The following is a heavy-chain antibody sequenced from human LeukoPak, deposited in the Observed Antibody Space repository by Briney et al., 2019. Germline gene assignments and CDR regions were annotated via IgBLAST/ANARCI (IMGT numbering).Heavy chain of an antibody. J-gene: IGHJ4*02. CDR3: ARDLWGVVVTAKFDY. Sequence: ASVKVSCKASGYTFTSYYMHWVRQAPGQGLEWMGIINPSGGSTSYAQKFQGRVTMTRDTSTSTVYMELSSLRSEDTAVYYCARDLWGVVVTAKFDYWGQGTLVTVSS. D-gene: IGHD2-21*02. CDR2: INPSGGST. V-gene: IGHV1-46*01. CDR1: GYTFTSYY.